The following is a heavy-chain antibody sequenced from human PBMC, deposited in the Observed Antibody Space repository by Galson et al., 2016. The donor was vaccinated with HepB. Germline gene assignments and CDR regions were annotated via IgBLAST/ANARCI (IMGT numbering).Heavy chain of an antibody. CDR1: GFTVSNKY. J-gene: IGHJ6*03. Sequence: SLRLSCAASGFTVSNKYMSWVRQAPGKGLVWVSLISYDGSNQYYADSVKGRFSVSRDNLRATVYLHMNSLRGEDTAVYYCAKNPINKNYFYMDLWGTGTTVIVSS. CDR3: AKNPINKNYFYMDL. D-gene: IGHD1/OR15-1a*01. V-gene: IGHV3-30*18. CDR2: ISYDGSNQ.